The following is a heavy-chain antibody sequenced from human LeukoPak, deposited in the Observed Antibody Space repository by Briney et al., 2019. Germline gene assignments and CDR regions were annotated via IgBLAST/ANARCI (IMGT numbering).Heavy chain of an antibody. CDR2: MNPNSGNT. Sequence: AASVKVSCKASGYTFTSYDINWVRQATGQGLEWMGWMNPNSGNTGYAQKFQGRVTMTRNTSISTAYMELSSLRSEDTAVYYCARVILGGYESYDFWSGYHPMGYWGQGTLVTVSP. CDR3: ARVILGGYESYDFWSGYHPMGY. CDR1: GYTFTSYD. J-gene: IGHJ4*02. D-gene: IGHD3-3*01. V-gene: IGHV1-8*01.